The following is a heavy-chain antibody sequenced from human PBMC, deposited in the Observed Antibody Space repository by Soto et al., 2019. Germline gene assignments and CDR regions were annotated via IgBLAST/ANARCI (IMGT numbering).Heavy chain of an antibody. D-gene: IGHD5-18*01. CDR2: INSDGSST. V-gene: IGHV3-74*01. Sequence: EVQLVESGGGLVQPGGSLRLSCAASGFTFSSYWMHWVRQAPGKGLVCVSRINSDGSSTTYADSVKGRFTISRDNAKNTLYLQMNSLRAEDTAVYYCVRGDVDTVWPFWYWGQGTLVTVSS. J-gene: IGHJ4*02. CDR3: VRGDVDTVWPFWY. CDR1: GFTFSSYW.